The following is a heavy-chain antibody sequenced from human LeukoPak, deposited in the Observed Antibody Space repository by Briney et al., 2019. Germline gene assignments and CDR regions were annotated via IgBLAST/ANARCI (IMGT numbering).Heavy chain of an antibody. D-gene: IGHD1-1*01. Sequence: ASVKVSCKASGYTFSGYYMHWVRQAPGQGLEWMGRINPNSGGTNYAQKFQGRVTMTRDTSISTAYMELSRLRSDDTAVYYCATNWTCGSEDYYYYYYMDVWGKGTTVTVSS. V-gene: IGHV1-2*06. CDR2: INPNSGGT. J-gene: IGHJ6*03. CDR1: GYTFSGYY. CDR3: ATNWTCGSEDYYYYYYMDV.